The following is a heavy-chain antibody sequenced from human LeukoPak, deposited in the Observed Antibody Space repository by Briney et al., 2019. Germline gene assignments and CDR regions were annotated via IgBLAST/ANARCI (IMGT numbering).Heavy chain of an antibody. CDR3: ARGGVWFGELPNANWFDP. CDR1: GYTLTELS. V-gene: IGHV1-24*01. D-gene: IGHD3-10*01. CDR2: FDPEDGET. J-gene: IGHJ5*02. Sequence: ASVKVSCKVSGYTLTELSMHWVRQAPGKGLEWMGGFDPEDGETIYAQKFQGRVTMTEDTSTDTAYMELRSLRSDDTAVYYCARGGVWFGELPNANWFDPWGQGTLVTVSS.